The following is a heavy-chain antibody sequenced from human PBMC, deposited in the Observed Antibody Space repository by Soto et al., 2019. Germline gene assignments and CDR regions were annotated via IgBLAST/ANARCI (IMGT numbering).Heavy chain of an antibody. Sequence: ASVKVSCKASGYTFTSYGISWVRQAPGQGLEWMGWISAYNGNTNYAQKLQGRVTMTTDTSTSTAYMELRSLRSDDTAVYYCARDFASIAVAGTHTSHHDYWGQGTLVTVSS. CDR3: ARDFASIAVAGTHTSHHDY. CDR2: ISAYNGNT. CDR1: GYTFTSYG. J-gene: IGHJ4*02. D-gene: IGHD6-19*01. V-gene: IGHV1-18*04.